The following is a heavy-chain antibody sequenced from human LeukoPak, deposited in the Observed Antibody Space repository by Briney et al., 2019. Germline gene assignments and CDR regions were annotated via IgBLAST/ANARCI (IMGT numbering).Heavy chain of an antibody. CDR2: ISGSGGST. J-gene: IGHJ6*02. CDR3: AKGRLTIAAAGTGYYYYGMDV. D-gene: IGHD6-13*01. CDR1: GFTFSSYA. V-gene: IGHV3-23*01. Sequence: GGSLRLSCAASGFTFSSYAMSWVRQAPGKGLEWVSAISGSGGSTYYAGSVKGRFTISRDNSKNTLYLQMNSLRAEDTAVYYCAKGRLTIAAAGTGYYYYGMDVWGQGTTVTVSS.